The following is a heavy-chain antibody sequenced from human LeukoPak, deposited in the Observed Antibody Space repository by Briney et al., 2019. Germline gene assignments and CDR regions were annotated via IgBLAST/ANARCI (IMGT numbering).Heavy chain of an antibody. D-gene: IGHD6-19*01. CDR2: ISGGSSTI. Sequence: HPGGSLRLSSAPSVFTPSIYEINSVRQAPGKGLEWVSYISGGSSTIYYADSVKGRFTISRDNAKNSLYLQMNSLRAEDTAVYYCARDSSGWYSMVDDSGQGTLVTVSS. V-gene: IGHV3-48*03. CDR3: ARDSSGWYSMVDD. J-gene: IGHJ4*02. CDR1: VFTPSIYE.